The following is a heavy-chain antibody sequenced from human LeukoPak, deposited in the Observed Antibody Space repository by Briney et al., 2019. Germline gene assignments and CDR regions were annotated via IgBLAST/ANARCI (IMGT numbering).Heavy chain of an antibody. Sequence: GGSLRLSCAASGFTFSSYAMTWLRQAPGKGLEWVSSISSSSSYIYYADSVKGRFTISRDNAKNSLYLQMNSLRAEDTAVYYCAASTVVRPYYFDYWGQGTLVTVSS. D-gene: IGHD4-23*01. CDR3: AASTVVRPYYFDY. V-gene: IGHV3-21*01. CDR1: GFTFSSYA. J-gene: IGHJ4*02. CDR2: ISSSSSYI.